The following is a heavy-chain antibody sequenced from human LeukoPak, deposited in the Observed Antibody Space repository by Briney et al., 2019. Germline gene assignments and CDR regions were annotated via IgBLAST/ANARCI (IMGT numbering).Heavy chain of an antibody. CDR1: GFTFSNYA. D-gene: IGHD4-17*01. J-gene: IGHJ5*02. CDR3: AKARTLTTLLGS. CDR2: ITGSGHTT. Sequence: GGSLRLSCAASGFTFSNYAMSWVRQAPGKGLEWVSGITGSGHTTYYADAVRGRITFSRDNSKNTLFLQMNSLRAEDTAVYYCAKARTLTTLLGSWGQGTLVTVSS. V-gene: IGHV3-23*01.